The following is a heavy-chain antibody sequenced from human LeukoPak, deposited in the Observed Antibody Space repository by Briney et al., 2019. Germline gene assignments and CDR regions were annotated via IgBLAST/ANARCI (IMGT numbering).Heavy chain of an antibody. V-gene: IGHV3-30*02. CDR3: AKRYSSGWYLFDY. D-gene: IGHD6-19*01. Sequence: AGGSLRLSCAASGFTFSSYGMHWVRQAPGKGLEWVAFIRYDGSNKYYADSVKGRFTISRDNSKNTLYLQMNSLRAEDTAVYYCAKRYSSGWYLFDYWGQGTLVTVSS. J-gene: IGHJ4*02. CDR1: GFTFSSYG. CDR2: IRYDGSNK.